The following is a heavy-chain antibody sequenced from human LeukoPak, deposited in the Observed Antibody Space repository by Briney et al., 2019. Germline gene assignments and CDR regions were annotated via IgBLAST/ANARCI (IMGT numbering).Heavy chain of an antibody. CDR1: GFTFSSYA. V-gene: IGHV3-30-3*01. J-gene: IGHJ4*02. CDR3: AGDDSHYGSGSYFGY. CDR2: ISYDGSNK. Sequence: GGSLRLSCAASGFTFSSYAMHWVRQAPGKGLEWVAVISYDGSNKYYADSVKGRFTISRDNSKNTLYLQMNSLRAEDTAVYYCAGDDSHYGSGSYFGYWGQGTLVTVSS. D-gene: IGHD3-10*01.